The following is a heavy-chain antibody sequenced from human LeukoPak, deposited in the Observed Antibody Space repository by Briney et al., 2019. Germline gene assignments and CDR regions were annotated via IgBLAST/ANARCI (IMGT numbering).Heavy chain of an antibody. CDR2: ISSSSSTI. CDR1: GFTFSSYA. CDR3: ASATVPRFDP. V-gene: IGHV3-48*01. D-gene: IGHD4-17*01. J-gene: IGHJ5*02. Sequence: PGGSLRLSCAASGFTFSSYAMNWVRQAPGKGLEWVSYISSSSSTIYYADSVKGRFTISRDNAKNSPYLQMNSLRAEDTAVYYCASATVPRFDPWGQGTLVTVSS.